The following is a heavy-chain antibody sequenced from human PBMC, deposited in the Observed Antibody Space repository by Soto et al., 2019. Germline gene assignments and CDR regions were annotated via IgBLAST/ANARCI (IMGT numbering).Heavy chain of an antibody. J-gene: IGHJ4*02. Sequence: PGGSLRLSCAASGFTFSSYAMSWVRRAPGKGLEWVSAISGSGGSTYYAASVKGRFTISRDNSKKTLYLHMNSLRADDTAVYYCAKVREYFDWSPHGSFDFWGQGTLVTVSS. CDR1: GFTFSSYA. CDR2: ISGSGGST. CDR3: AKVREYFDWSPHGSFDF. V-gene: IGHV3-23*01. D-gene: IGHD3-9*01.